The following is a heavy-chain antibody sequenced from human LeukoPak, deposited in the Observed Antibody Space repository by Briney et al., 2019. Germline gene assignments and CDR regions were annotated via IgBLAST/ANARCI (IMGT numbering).Heavy chain of an antibody. D-gene: IGHD4-17*01. J-gene: IGHJ4*02. CDR2: IYYSGST. Sequence: SETLSLTCTVSGGSISSYYWSWIRQPPGKGLEWIRYIYYSGSTNYNPSPKSRVTISVDTSKNQFSLKLSSVAAADTAVYYCARHYNGDYVRNFDYWGQGTLVTVSS. CDR1: GGSISSYY. V-gene: IGHV4-59*08. CDR3: ARHYNGDYVRNFDY.